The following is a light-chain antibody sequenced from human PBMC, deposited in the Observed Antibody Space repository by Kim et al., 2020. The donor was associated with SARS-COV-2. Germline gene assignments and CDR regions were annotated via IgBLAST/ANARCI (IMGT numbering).Light chain of an antibody. CDR2: AAS. J-gene: IGKJ4*01. V-gene: IGKV1-27*01. CDR1: QGISNQ. Sequence: ASVGDRVTITCRASQGISNQLAWYQQKPGKIPKLLMHAASSLQSGVPSRFSGSGSGTDFTLTISSLQPEDVATYFCQKYNDAPRSFGEWTKVDIK. CDR3: QKYNDAPRS.